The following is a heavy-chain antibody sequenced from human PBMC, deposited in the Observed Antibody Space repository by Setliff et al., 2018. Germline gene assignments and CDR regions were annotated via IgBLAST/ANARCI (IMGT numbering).Heavy chain of an antibody. CDR3: ASAEVVVAP. J-gene: IGHJ4*02. V-gene: IGHV1-69*05. CDR2: TIPIFGTT. Sequence: SVKVSCKASGGTFSSYGISWVRQAPGQGLEWMGGTIPIFGTTNYAQRFQGRVTITRDTSASTVYMELSRLRYEDTAIYYCASAEVVVAPWGQGTLVTVSS. CDR1: GGTFSSYG. D-gene: IGHD2-15*01.